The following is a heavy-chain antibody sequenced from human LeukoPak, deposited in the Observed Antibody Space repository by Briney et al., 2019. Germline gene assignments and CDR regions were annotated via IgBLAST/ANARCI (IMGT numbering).Heavy chain of an antibody. J-gene: IGHJ4*02. CDR1: GFTFNSHW. CDR2: IKQDGSEK. CDR3: ARKYS. V-gene: IGHV3-7*01. Sequence: PGGSLRLSCAASGFTFNSHWMSWVRQAPGKGLEWVANIKQDGSEKNYVDSAKGRFTISRDNAKNSLYLQMNSLRAEDTAVYYCARKYSWGQGTLVTVSS.